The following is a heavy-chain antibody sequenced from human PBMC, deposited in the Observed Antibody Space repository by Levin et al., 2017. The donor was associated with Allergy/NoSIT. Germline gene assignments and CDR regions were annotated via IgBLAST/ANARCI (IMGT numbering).Heavy chain of an antibody. J-gene: IGHJ5*02. D-gene: IGHD3-10*01. CDR3: AGHGPRRHYFGSGSYRGDWFDP. V-gene: IGHV5-10-1*01. Sequence: GESLKISCKGSGYSFTSYWISWVRQMPGKGLEWMGRIDPSDSYTNYSPSFQGHVTISADKSISTAYLQWSSLKASDTAMYYFAGHGPRRHYFGSGSYRGDWFDPWGQGTLVTVSS. CDR1: GYSFTSYW. CDR2: IDPSDSYT.